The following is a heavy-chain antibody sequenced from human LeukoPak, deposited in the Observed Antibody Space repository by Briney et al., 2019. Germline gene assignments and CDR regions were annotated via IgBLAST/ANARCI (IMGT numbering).Heavy chain of an antibody. J-gene: IGHJ4*02. CDR2: IRQDGSVQ. D-gene: IGHD1/OR15-1a*01. Sequence: GGSLRLSCAASGFIFSSYWMSWVRQAPGKGLEWVANIRQDGSVQNYVDSVKGRFTISRDNPKNSVYLQMSSLRAEDTAVYYCLVTTRSRGFDYWGQGTLVTVSS. V-gene: IGHV3-7*01. CDR1: GFIFSSYW. CDR3: LVTTRSRGFDY.